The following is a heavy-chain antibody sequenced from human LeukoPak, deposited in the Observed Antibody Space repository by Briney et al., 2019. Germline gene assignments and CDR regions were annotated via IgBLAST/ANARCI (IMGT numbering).Heavy chain of an antibody. D-gene: IGHD2-21*02. V-gene: IGHV5-51*01. J-gene: IGHJ6*01. CDR2: IYPSDSDT. CDR3: ARHKGVTGSRLNYFYYGMDV. Sequence: GESLKISCKGSGYSFTNYWIGWVRQMPGKGPEWMGIIYPSDSDTRYSPAFQGQVTISADKSISATYLQWSSLQASDTAMYYCARHKGVTGSRLNYFYYGMDVWGQGTRSPSPQ. CDR1: GYSFTNYW.